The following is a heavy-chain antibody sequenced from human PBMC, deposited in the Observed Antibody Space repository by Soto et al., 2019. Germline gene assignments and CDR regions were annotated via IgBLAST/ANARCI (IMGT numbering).Heavy chain of an antibody. CDR3: ARASRIRFLEWLLNENWFDP. Sequence: AASVKVSCKASGYTFTSYGISWVRQAPGQGLEWMGWISAYNGNTNYAQKLQGRVTMTTDTSTSTAYMELRSLRSDDTAVYYCARASRIRFLEWLLNENWFDPWGQGTLVTVS. D-gene: IGHD3-3*01. V-gene: IGHV1-18*04. CDR1: GYTFTSYG. J-gene: IGHJ5*02. CDR2: ISAYNGNT.